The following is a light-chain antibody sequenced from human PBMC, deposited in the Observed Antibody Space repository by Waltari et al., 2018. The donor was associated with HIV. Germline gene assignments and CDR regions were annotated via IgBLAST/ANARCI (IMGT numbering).Light chain of an antibody. CDR2: DVN. V-gene: IGLV2-23*02. CDR3: CSYAGSPTFVI. J-gene: IGLJ2*01. Sequence: QSALTQPASVSGSLGQSIPIPCTGTSSDTGSYNLVSWYQQYPGKAPKFIIYDVNKLPSGVSHRFSGFKAANTASLTISGLQAEDEADYYCCSYAGSPTFVIFGGGTKVTVL. CDR1: SSDTGSYNL.